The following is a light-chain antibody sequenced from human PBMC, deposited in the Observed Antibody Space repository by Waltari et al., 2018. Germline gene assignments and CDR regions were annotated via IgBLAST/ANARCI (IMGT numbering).Light chain of an antibody. J-gene: IGLJ3*02. CDR1: SNDIGLYAF. CDR3: SSYSRSSTLVV. Sequence: QSALTQPASVSGSPGQSITISCTGTSNDIGLYAFFSWYQQYPGKAPKLIIYDVSNRPSGVSNRFSGSKSGNTASLTISGLQAEDEADYYCSSYSRSSTLVVFGGGAKLTV. CDR2: DVS. V-gene: IGLV2-14*01.